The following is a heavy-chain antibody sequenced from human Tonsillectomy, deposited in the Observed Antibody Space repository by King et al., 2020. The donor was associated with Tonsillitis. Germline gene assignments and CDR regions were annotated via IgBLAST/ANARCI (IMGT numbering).Heavy chain of an antibody. J-gene: IGHJ4*02. CDR1: GGSFSAYY. V-gene: IGHV4-34*01. D-gene: IGHD4-23*01. Sequence: VQLQQWGAGLLKPSETLSLTCAVSGGSFSAYYWSWIRQPPGKGLEWIGDINHSGSANYNPSLKSRVTISVDTSKNQLSLKLSSVTAADTAVYYCARVDLHDYGGLRGYYFDNWGQGALVAVSS. CDR3: ARVDLHDYGGLRGYYFDN. CDR2: INHSGSA.